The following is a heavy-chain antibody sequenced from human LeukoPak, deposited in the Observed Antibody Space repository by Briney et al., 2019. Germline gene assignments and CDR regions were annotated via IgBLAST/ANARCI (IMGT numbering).Heavy chain of an antibody. CDR2: IYYSGST. D-gene: IGHD6-19*01. CDR3: ARDLEGNSSGWYFDY. J-gene: IGHJ4*02. Sequence: SETLSLTCTVSGGSTSSYYWSWIRQPPGKGLEWIGYIYYSGSTNYNPSLKSRVTISVDTSKNQFSLKLSSVTAADTAVYYCARDLEGNSSGWYFDYWGQGTLVTVSS. CDR1: GGSTSSYY. V-gene: IGHV4-59*01.